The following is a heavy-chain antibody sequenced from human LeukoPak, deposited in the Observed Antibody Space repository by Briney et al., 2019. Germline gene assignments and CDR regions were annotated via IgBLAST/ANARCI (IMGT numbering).Heavy chain of an antibody. CDR3: ARISIVGTTDFDY. Sequence: SETLSLTCTVSGYSISSGYYWGWIRQPPGKGLEWIGSIYYSGSTYYTPSLKSRVTISVDTSKNQFSLKLNSVTAADTAVYYCARISIVGTTDFDYWGQGTLVTVSS. CDR2: IYYSGST. V-gene: IGHV4-38-2*02. CDR1: GYSISSGYY. D-gene: IGHD1-26*01. J-gene: IGHJ4*02.